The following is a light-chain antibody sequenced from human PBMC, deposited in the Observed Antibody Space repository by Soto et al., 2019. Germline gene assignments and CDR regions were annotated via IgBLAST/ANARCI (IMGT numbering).Light chain of an antibody. CDR1: QSVSSN. J-gene: IGKJ4*01. CDR3: QQYNDWPPLT. V-gene: IGKV3-15*01. CDR2: VAS. Sequence: XTLMTQSPSTLSVSPGERSTLSCRASQSVSSNLAWYQQKPGQAPRLLIYVASTRSTGIPARFSGSGSGTEFTLTISSLQSEDFAVYYCQQYNDWPPLTFGGGTKVDIK.